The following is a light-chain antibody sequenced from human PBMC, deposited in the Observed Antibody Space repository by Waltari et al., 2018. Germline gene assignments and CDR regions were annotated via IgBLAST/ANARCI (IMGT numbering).Light chain of an antibody. CDR1: RDISRW. Sequence: DIQMTQSPSSVSASVGDRVTITCRASRDISRWLAWYQQKPGKAPKFLIYDASTLQSGVPSRFSGSGSGREFTLTITSLQPDDFATYYCQQYNSYLLTFGGGTKVEIK. V-gene: IGKV1D-16*01. CDR3: QQYNSYLLT. J-gene: IGKJ4*01. CDR2: DAS.